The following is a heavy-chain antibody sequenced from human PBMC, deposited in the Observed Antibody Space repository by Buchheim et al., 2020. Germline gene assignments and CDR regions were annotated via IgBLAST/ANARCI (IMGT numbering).Heavy chain of an antibody. J-gene: IGHJ6*02. V-gene: IGHV3-30*04. CDR1: GFTFSSYA. CDR2: ISYDGSNK. Sequence: QVQLVESGGGVVQPGRSLRLSCAASGFTFSSYAMHWVRQAPGKGLEWVAVISYDGSNKYYADSVKGRFTISRDNSKNTLYLQMNSLRAEDTAVYYCARSRALSEWLHPTPYYYYGMDVWGQGTT. CDR3: ARSRALSEWLHPTPYYYYGMDV. D-gene: IGHD3-3*01.